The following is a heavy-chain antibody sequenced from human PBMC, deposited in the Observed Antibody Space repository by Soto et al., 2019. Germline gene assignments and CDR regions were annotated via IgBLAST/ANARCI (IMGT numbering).Heavy chain of an antibody. CDR1: GYSFTSYW. V-gene: IGHV5-10-1*01. CDR3: ARHPQTRYCTNGVCYSAHFDY. J-gene: IGHJ4*02. CDR2: IDPSDSYT. Sequence: PGESLKISCKGSGYSFTSYWISWVRQMPGKGLEWMGRIDPSDSYTNYSPSFQGHVTISADKSISTAYLQWSSLKASDTATYYCARHPQTRYCTNGVCYSAHFDYWGQGTLVTVSS. D-gene: IGHD2-8*01.